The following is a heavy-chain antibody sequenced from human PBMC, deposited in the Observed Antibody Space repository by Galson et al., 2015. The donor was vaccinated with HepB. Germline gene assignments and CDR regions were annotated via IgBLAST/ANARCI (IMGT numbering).Heavy chain of an antibody. V-gene: IGHV1-18*04. CDR2: ISAYNGNT. CDR3: ARDMVENYYGSGSYYHYAFDF. CDR1: GYTFTSYG. Sequence: SVKVSCKASGYTFTSYGISWVRQAPGQGLEWMGWISAYNGNTNYAQKLQGRVTMTTDKSTSTAYMELRSLRSDDTAVYYCARDMVENYYGSGSYYHYAFDFWGQGTMVTVSS. J-gene: IGHJ3*01. D-gene: IGHD3-10*01.